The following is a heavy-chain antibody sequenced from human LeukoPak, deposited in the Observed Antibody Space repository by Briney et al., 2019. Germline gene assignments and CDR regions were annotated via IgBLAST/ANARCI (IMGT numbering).Heavy chain of an antibody. CDR1: GYTFTTYG. D-gene: IGHD3-10*01. J-gene: IGHJ4*02. CDR3: ARDSFSYYGSGSYPSQFDY. CDR2: ISAYNGDT. Sequence: ASVKVSCKASGYTFTTYGISWVRQAPGQGLEWMGWISAYNGDTKYAQKLQGRVTMTTDTSTSTAYMELSSLRSEDTAVYYRARDSFSYYGSGSYPSQFDYWGQGTLVTVSS. V-gene: IGHV1-18*01.